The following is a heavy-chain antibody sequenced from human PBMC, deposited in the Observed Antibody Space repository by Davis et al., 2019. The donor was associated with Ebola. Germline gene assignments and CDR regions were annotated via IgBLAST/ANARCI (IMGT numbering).Heavy chain of an antibody. CDR1: GDSINDYY. CDR2: ISGSGTTI. V-gene: IGHV3-11*01. CDR3: ARDGPNYDVDY. D-gene: IGHD3-22*01. Sequence: LSLTCTVSGDSINDYYWSWIRQAPGKGLEWISYISGSGTTIYYADSVKGRFTISRDNAKNSLYLHMNSLRVDDTAVYFCARDGPNYDVDYWGQGTLVTVSA. J-gene: IGHJ4*02.